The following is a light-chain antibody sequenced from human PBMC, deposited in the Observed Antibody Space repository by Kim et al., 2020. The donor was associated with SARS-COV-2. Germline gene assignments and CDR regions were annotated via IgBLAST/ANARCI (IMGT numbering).Light chain of an antibody. J-gene: IGKJ2*01. Sequence: ASVGDRVTITCRASQSISSWLAWYQQKPGKAPKLLIYKASSLESGVPSRFSGSGSGTEFTLTISSLQPDDFATYYCQQYNSYSYTFGQGTKVDIK. V-gene: IGKV1-5*03. CDR2: KAS. CDR1: QSISSW. CDR3: QQYNSYSYT.